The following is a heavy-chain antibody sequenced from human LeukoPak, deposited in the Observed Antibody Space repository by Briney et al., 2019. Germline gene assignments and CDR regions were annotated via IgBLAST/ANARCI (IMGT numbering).Heavy chain of an antibody. D-gene: IGHD2-15*01. CDR2: IYYSGST. CDR3: ARESGYCSGGCCHGDGFQH. V-gene: IGHV4-31*03. J-gene: IGHJ1*01. CDR1: GGSISSGGYY. Sequence: SETLSLTCTVSGGSISSGGYYWSWIRQHRGKGLEWIGYIYYSGSTYYNPSLKSRVTISVDTSKNQFSLKLSSVTAADTAVYYCARESGYCSGGCCHGDGFQHWGQGTLVTVSS.